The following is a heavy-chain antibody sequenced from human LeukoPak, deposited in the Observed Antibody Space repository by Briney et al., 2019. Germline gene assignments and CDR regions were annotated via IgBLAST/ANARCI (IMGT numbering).Heavy chain of an antibody. D-gene: IGHD5-24*01. CDR3: AKGLRRKGVEMALFDY. Sequence: GGSLRLSCAASGFTFSSYAMSWVRQAPGKGLEWVSAISGSGGSTYYADSVKGRFTISRDNSKNTLYLQMNSLRAEDTAVYYCAKGLRRKGVEMALFDYWGQGTLVTVSS. CDR1: GFTFSSYA. CDR2: ISGSGGST. V-gene: IGHV3-23*01. J-gene: IGHJ4*02.